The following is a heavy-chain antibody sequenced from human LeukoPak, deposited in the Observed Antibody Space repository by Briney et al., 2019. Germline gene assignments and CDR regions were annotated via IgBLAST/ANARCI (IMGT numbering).Heavy chain of an antibody. CDR2: IRSDESNK. V-gene: IGHV3-30*02. CDR1: GFTFSNYG. CDR3: AKGGQLYNP. J-gene: IGHJ5*02. D-gene: IGHD6-6*01. Sequence: GSLRLSCAASGFTFSNYGMHWVRQAPGKGLEWVAFIRSDESNKYYADSVKGRFTISRDDSKGTLYLQMNSLRAEDTAVYYCAKGGQLYNPWGQGTLVTVSS.